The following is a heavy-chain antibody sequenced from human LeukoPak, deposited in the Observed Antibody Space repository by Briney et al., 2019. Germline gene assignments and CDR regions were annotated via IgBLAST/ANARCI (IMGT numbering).Heavy chain of an antibody. J-gene: IGHJ5*02. V-gene: IGHV4-59*08. Sequence: PSETLSLTCTVSGGSFRGYYWSWIRQPPGKGLEWIGYMYYSESSNYNPSLKSRVTISVDTSKNQFSLNLTSVTAADTAVYYCARTYYYGSGSSYFDPWGQGTLVTVSS. CDR2: MYYSESS. D-gene: IGHD3-10*01. CDR1: GGSFRGYY. CDR3: ARTYYYGSGSSYFDP.